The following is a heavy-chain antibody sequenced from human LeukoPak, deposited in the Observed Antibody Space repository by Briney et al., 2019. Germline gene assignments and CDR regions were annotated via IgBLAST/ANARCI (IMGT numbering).Heavy chain of an antibody. J-gene: IGHJ3*02. Sequence: SETLSLTCTVSGGSISASSYYWGWIRQPPGKGLEWIGSIYYGGTTYYNPSLKSRVSISVDTSESQFSLKLSSVTAADTALYYCTRGLPRANDAFDIWGRGTMVTVSS. CDR1: GGSISASSYY. CDR3: TRGLPRANDAFDI. CDR2: IYYGGTT. V-gene: IGHV4-39*01.